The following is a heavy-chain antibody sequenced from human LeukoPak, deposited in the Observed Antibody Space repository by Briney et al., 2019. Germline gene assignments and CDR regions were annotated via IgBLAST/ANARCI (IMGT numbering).Heavy chain of an antibody. CDR2: ISAYNGNT. V-gene: IGHV1-18*01. CDR1: GYTSTSYG. Sequence: ASVKVSCKASGYTSTSYGISWVRQAPGQGLEWMGWISAYNGNTNYAQKFQGRVTMTRDTSISTAYMELSRLRSDDTAVYYCARFSPRYSGYDLSDYWGQGTLVTVSS. D-gene: IGHD5-12*01. CDR3: ARFSPRYSGYDLSDY. J-gene: IGHJ4*02.